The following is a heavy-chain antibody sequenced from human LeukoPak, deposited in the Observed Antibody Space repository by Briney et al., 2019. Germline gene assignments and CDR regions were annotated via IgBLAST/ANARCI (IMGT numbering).Heavy chain of an antibody. J-gene: IGHJ5*02. CDR3: ARGRGTIFGVVITNWFDP. Sequence: PSETLSLTCAVYGGSFSGYYWSWIRQPPGKGLEWIGEINHSGSTNYNPSLKSRVTISVDTSKNQFSLKLSSVTAAETAVYYCARGRGTIFGVVITNWFDPWGQGTLVTASS. D-gene: IGHD3-3*01. CDR2: INHSGST. V-gene: IGHV4-34*01. CDR1: GGSFSGYY.